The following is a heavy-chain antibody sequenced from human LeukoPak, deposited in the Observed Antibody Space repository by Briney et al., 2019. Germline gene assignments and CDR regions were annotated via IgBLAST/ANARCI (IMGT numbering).Heavy chain of an antibody. Sequence: PGGSLRLSCEASGFTSSSYAMSWVRQAPGKGLAWVSVISSSADSTYYADSVKGRFTISRDNSKNTLYLQMNNLRAEDTAVYYCAKPLEKYTYGGNFDYWGQGILVTVSS. J-gene: IGHJ4*02. CDR1: GFTSSSYA. D-gene: IGHD4-23*01. CDR3: AKPLEKYTYGGNFDY. V-gene: IGHV3-23*01. CDR2: ISSSADST.